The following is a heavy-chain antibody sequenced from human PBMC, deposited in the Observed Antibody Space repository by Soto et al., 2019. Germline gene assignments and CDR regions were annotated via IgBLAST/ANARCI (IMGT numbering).Heavy chain of an antibody. CDR3: ASLYGMDF. CDR2: IKQDGSEK. CDR1: GFTFSRYW. V-gene: IGHV3-7*01. J-gene: IGHJ6*02. Sequence: EVQLVESGGGLVQPGGSLRLSCAASGFTFSRYWMSWVRRAPGKGLEWVATIKQDGSEKYYVDSVKGRFTISRDNAKNSLYLQMNSLRAEDTAVYYCASLYGMDFWGQGTTVTVSS.